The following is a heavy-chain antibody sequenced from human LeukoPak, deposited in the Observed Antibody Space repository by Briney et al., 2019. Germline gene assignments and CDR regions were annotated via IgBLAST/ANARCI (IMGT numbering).Heavy chain of an antibody. J-gene: IGHJ4*02. Sequence: ASLKVSCRASGYTFTGYSIYWVRQAPGQGLQWMGWIDPNSGGTKYAQNLQGRVALTMDTSISTIYMELSSLRSDDTAVYYCARGGTSSTYSPADYWGQGTLVTVSS. D-gene: IGHD2-2*01. CDR3: ARGGTSSTYSPADY. V-gene: IGHV1-2*02. CDR2: IDPNSGGT. CDR1: GYTFTGYS.